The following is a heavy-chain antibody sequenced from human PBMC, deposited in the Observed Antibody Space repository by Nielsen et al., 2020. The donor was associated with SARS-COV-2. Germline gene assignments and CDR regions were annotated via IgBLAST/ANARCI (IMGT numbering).Heavy chain of an antibody. D-gene: IGHD6-13*01. J-gene: IGHJ4*02. CDR1: GGSISSGGYY. CDR3: ARGRYSSSWYRPMSAFDY. V-gene: IGHV4-39*01. Sequence: SETLSLTCTVSGGSISSGGYYWSWIRQPPGKGLEWIGSIYYSGSTYYNPSLKSRVTISVDTSKNQFSLKLSSVTAADTAVYYCARGRYSSSWYRPMSAFDYWGQGTLVTVSS. CDR2: IYYSGST.